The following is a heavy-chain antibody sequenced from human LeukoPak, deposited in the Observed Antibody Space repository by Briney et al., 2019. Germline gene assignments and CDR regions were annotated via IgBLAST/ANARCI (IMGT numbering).Heavy chain of an antibody. CDR2: ISSSGRTT. D-gene: IGHD3-22*01. Sequence: PGGSLRLSCAASGFTFSSYEVNWVRQAPGKGLEWVSYISSSGRTTYYADSVKGRFTISRDNAKNSLYLQMNSLRAEDTAVYYCAKASAMIVVVSKYFDYWGQGTLVTVSS. CDR1: GFTFSSYE. CDR3: AKASAMIVVVSKYFDY. J-gene: IGHJ4*02. V-gene: IGHV3-48*03.